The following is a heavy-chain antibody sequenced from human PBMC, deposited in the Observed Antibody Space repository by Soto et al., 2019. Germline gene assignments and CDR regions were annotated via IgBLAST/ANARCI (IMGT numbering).Heavy chain of an antibody. J-gene: IGHJ5*01. Sequence: GGSLRLSCAASGFAFSTYDMHWVRQAPGEGLEWVSSITADSDYIYYADSVKGRFSISRDNAKNSLYLQMYRLRAEDTAVYHCVRAGHEPLLRKNWLDSWGQGALVTVSS. CDR2: ITADSDYI. V-gene: IGHV3-21*01. CDR1: GFAFSTYD. CDR3: VRAGHEPLLRKNWLDS.